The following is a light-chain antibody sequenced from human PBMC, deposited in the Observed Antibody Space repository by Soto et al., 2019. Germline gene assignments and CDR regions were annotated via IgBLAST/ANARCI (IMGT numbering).Light chain of an antibody. CDR3: QQYYSTPLS. Sequence: DIVMTQSPDSLAVSLGARATINCKSSQSVIYISNTKNYLAWYKQKPGQPPKLLIYWASTRESGVPDRFSVSGSGTDFTLTISSLQAEDVAVYYCQQYYSTPLSFGGGTKVEIK. V-gene: IGKV4-1*01. J-gene: IGKJ4*01. CDR2: WAS. CDR1: QSVIYISNTKNY.